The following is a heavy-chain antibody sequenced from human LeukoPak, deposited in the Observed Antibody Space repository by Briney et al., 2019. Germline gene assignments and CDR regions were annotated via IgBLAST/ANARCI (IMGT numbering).Heavy chain of an antibody. CDR1: GYTFTSYD. J-gene: IGHJ6*02. D-gene: IGHD3-10*01. V-gene: IGHV1-8*01. CDR3: ARAAMVRGLYDGMDV. Sequence: ASVKVSCKASGYTFTSYDINWVRQATGQGLEWMGWMNPNSGNTGYAQKFQGRVTMTRNTSISTAYMELSSLRSEDTAVYYCARAAMVRGLYDGMDVWGQGTTVTVSS. CDR2: MNPNSGNT.